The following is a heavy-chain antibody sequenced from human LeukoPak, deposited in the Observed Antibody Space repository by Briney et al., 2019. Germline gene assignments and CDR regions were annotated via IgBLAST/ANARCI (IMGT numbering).Heavy chain of an antibody. D-gene: IGHD2-2*01. V-gene: IGHV4-4*09. J-gene: IGHJ3*02. CDR1: GGSISGGY. CDR2: VYTSGST. Sequence: PSETLSLTCTVSGGSISGGYWSWIRQPPGRGLEWIGYVYTSGSTNYNPSLKSRVTISVDTSKSQFALKLSSVTAADTAVYYCARGYCSSTSCYDAFDIWGQGTMVTVSS. CDR3: ARGYCSSTSCYDAFDI.